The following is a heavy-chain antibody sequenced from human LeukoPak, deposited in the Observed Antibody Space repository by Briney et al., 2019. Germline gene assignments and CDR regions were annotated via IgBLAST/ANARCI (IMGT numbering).Heavy chain of an antibody. Sequence: GGSLRLSCAASGFTFSSYSMNWVRQAPGKGLEWVSSISSSSSYIYYADSVKGRFTISRDNAKNSLYLQMNSLRAEDTAVYYCARDRDSSSSGNWFDPWGQGTLVTVSS. D-gene: IGHD6-6*01. CDR1: GFTFSSYS. J-gene: IGHJ5*02. CDR3: ARDRDSSSSGNWFDP. CDR2: ISSSSSYI. V-gene: IGHV3-21*01.